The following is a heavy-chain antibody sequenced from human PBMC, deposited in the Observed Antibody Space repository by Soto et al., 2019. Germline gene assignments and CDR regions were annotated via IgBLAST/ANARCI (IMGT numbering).Heavy chain of an antibody. J-gene: IGHJ6*02. V-gene: IGHV3-23*01. CDR1: GFTFSSYA. CDR3: AKGGYCSSTSCYYYYYGMDV. CDR2: ISGSGGST. D-gene: IGHD2-2*01. Sequence: GGSLRLSCAASGFTFSSYAMSWVRQAPGKGLEWVSAISGSGGSTYYADSVKGRSTISRDNSKNTLYLQMNSLRAEDTAVYYCAKGGYCSSTSCYYYYYGMDVWGQGTTVTVSS.